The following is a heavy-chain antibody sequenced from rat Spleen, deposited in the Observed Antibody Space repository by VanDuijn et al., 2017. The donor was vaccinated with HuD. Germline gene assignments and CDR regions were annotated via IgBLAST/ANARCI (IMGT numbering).Heavy chain of an antibody. D-gene: IGHD1-6*01. Sequence: EVQLVESGGGLVEPGRSLKLSCAASGFAFRNYGMAWVRQTLTKGLEWVAFINIGGGDTYYRDSVKGRFTISRDTAQNTLYLQMNSLRSEDTATYYCATGPRILRLDWFAYWGQGTLVTVSS. V-gene: IGHV5S13*01. CDR3: ATGPRILRLDWFAY. CDR2: INIGGGDT. CDR1: GFAFRNYG. J-gene: IGHJ3*01.